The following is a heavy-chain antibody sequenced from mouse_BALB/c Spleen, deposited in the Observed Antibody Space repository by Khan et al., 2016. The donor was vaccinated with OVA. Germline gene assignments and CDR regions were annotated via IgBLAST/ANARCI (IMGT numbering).Heavy chain of an antibody. CDR2: INPSNYYT. CDR1: GYTFTSYT. J-gene: IGHJ3*01. D-gene: IGHD2-14*01. V-gene: IGHV1-4*01. CDR3: VREGAYQRSDGWFAY. Sequence: QVQLQQSGAELARPGASVKMSCRASGYTFTSYTMYWIRQRPGQDPEWIGHINPSNYYTNYNQNFKDKATLNVDKSSSTAYMQLSSPTSEDSAGDYCVREGAYQRSDGWFAYWGQGTLVTVSA.